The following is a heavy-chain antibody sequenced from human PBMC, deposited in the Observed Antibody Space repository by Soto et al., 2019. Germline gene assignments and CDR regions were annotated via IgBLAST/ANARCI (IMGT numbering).Heavy chain of an antibody. CDR2: ISGYNGNT. CDR1: GYTFTNYG. V-gene: IGHV1-18*04. Sequence: GASVKVSCKASGYTFTNYGISWVRQAPGQGLEWLGWISGYNGNTNYAQILQGRFTLTTXXXXGXAXMXLXSLRSDDTAVYYCARRGALGNTWYEDYWG. D-gene: IGHD6-13*01. CDR3: ARRGALGNTWYEDY. J-gene: IGHJ4*01.